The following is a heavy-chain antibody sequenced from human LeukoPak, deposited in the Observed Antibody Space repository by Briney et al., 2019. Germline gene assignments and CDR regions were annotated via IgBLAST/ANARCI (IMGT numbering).Heavy chain of an antibody. V-gene: IGHV4-59*01. CDR2: IYYSGST. CDR3: ARLRGYSYPFDY. D-gene: IGHD5-18*01. Sequence: SETLSLTCTVSGGSISSYYWSWIRQPPGKGLEWIGYIYYSGSTNYNPSLKSRVTISVDTSKNQFSLKLSSVTAADTAVYYCARLRGYSYPFDYWGQGTLVTVSS. J-gene: IGHJ4*02. CDR1: GGSISSYY.